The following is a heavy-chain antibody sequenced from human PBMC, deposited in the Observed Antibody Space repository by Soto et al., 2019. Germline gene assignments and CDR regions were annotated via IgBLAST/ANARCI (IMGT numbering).Heavy chain of an antibody. J-gene: IGHJ4*02. V-gene: IGHV4-34*01. CDR3: AREGNYDGSLDY. Sequence: SETLSLTCAVNTGSFTGHFWGWIRQPPGKGLEWIGEINPTRSTNYNPSLKSRVAISVDMSTNQFSLKLSSVTAADTAVYYCAREGNYDGSLDYWGQGTLVT. D-gene: IGHD3-22*01. CDR1: TGSFTGHF. CDR2: INPTRST.